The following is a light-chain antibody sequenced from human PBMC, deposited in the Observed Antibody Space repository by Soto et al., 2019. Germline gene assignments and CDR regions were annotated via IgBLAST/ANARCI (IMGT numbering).Light chain of an antibody. Sequence: LTQPPSVSGSPGQSVTISCTGTSTDFVSYNRVSWYQQPPGTAPKLIIYEASNRPSGVPDRFSGSKSGNTASLTISGLQAADEADYYCSLYTSENTYVFGTGTKVTVL. CDR1: STDFVSYNR. V-gene: IGLV2-18*01. CDR3: SLYTSENTYV. J-gene: IGLJ1*01. CDR2: EAS.